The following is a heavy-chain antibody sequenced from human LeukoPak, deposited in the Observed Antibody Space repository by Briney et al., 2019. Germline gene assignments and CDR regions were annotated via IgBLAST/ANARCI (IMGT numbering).Heavy chain of an antibody. CDR3: ARMRITIFGVVISSVVHDY. CDR1: GGSFSGYY. CDR2: INHSGST. V-gene: IGHV4-34*01. J-gene: IGHJ4*02. D-gene: IGHD3-3*01. Sequence: SEPLSLTCAVSGGSFSGYYWSWIRQPPGKGLEWIGEINHSGSTNYNPSLKSRVTISVDTSKNQFSLKLSSVTAADTAVYYCARMRITIFGVVISSVVHDYWGQGTLVTVSS.